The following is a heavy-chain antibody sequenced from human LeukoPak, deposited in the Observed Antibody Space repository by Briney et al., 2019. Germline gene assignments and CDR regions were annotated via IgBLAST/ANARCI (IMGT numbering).Heavy chain of an antibody. CDR3: ARVGTTAAAGTGDY. V-gene: IGHV3-11*01. CDR1: GFTFSDYY. D-gene: IGHD6-13*01. Sequence: GGSLRLSCAASGFTFSDYYMSWIRQAPGKGLEWVSYISGSGSHISYADSVKGRFTVSRDNAKNSIYLQMNSLRAEDSAVFYCARVGTTAAAGTGDYWGQGTLVTVSS. J-gene: IGHJ4*02. CDR2: ISGSGSHI.